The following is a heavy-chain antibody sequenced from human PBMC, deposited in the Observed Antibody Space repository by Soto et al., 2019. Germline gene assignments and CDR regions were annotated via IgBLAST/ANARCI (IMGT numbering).Heavy chain of an antibody. CDR1: GFTFDDYA. CDR2: ISWNSGSI. J-gene: IGHJ6*02. D-gene: IGHD3-10*02. V-gene: IGHV3-9*01. Sequence: EVQRVESGGGLVQPGRSLRLSCAASGFTFDDYAMHWVRQAPGKGLEWVSGISWNSGSIGYADSVKGRFTISRDNAKNSLYLQMNSLRAEDTALYYCAKGPTYDYVPGWLDVWGQGTTVTVSS. CDR3: AKGPTYDYVPGWLDV.